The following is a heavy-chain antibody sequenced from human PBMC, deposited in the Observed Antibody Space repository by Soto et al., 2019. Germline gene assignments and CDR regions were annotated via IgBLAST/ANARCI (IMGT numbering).Heavy chain of an antibody. Sequence: GGSLRLSCAASGFTFSGYGMSCVRQAPGKGLEWFSAISGSGAITYYADSVKGRFTFSRDNSNSTLYLQLNSLRGEDTAVYYCAIGEAVAGTPFVHGGQASLPTDSS. CDR1: GFTFSGYG. D-gene: IGHD6-13*01. V-gene: IGHV3-23*01. CDR2: ISGSGAIT. J-gene: IGHJ4*02. CDR3: AIGEAVAGTPFVH.